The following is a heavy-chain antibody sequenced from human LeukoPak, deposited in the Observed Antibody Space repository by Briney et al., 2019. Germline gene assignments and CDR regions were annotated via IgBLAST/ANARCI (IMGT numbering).Heavy chain of an antibody. CDR2: ISGSGGST. V-gene: IGHV3-23*01. D-gene: IGHD3-10*01. CDR1: GFTFSSYA. Sequence: GGSLRLSCAASGFTFSSYAMSWVRQAPGKGLEWVSAISGSGGSTYYADSVKGRFTISRDNSKNTLYLQMNSLRAEDTAVYFCARDKGGMVPFDYWGQGTLVTVSS. J-gene: IGHJ4*02. CDR3: ARDKGGMVPFDY.